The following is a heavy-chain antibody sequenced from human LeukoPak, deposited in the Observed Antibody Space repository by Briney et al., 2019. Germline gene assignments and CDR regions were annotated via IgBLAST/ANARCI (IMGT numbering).Heavy chain of an antibody. Sequence: SETLSLTCAVSGGSISSGGYSWSWIRQPPGKGLEWIGYTYHSGSTYYNPSLKSRVTISVDRSKNQFSLKLSSVTAADTAVYYCARGVAARAFDIWGQGTMVTVSS. D-gene: IGHD2-15*01. J-gene: IGHJ3*02. CDR3: ARGVAARAFDI. V-gene: IGHV4-30-2*01. CDR1: GGSISSGGYS. CDR2: TYHSGST.